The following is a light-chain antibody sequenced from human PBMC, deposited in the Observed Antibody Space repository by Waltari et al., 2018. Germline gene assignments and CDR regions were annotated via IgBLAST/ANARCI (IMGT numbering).Light chain of an antibody. Sequence: SYVLTQPPSVSVAPGKTATITCGGDNIGSQGVNWYQQRPGQAPVLVVYDDRDRPSDTPARFSGSISGNMATFSVSRVEAGDEADYYCQVWDSSRDLVLIGGGTKLTVL. V-gene: IGLV3-21*03. CDR1: NIGSQG. J-gene: IGLJ2*01. CDR3: QVWDSSRDLVL. CDR2: DDR.